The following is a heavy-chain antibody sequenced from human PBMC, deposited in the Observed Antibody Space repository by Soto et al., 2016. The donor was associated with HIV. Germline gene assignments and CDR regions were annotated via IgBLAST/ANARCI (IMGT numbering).Heavy chain of an antibody. V-gene: IGHV1-69*12. D-gene: IGHD3-10*01. J-gene: IGHJ6*02. CDR3: ARAKVRGVYYGMDV. CDR2: IIPIFNTS. Sequence: QVQLVQSGAEVKKPGSSVKASCKASGGTFSSNAINWVRQAPGQGLEWMGGIIPIFNTSNYAQKFQGRVTVIADESTSTAYMELSSLRSEDTAVYYCARAKVRGVYYGMDVWGQGTTVTVSS. CDR1: GGTFSSNA.